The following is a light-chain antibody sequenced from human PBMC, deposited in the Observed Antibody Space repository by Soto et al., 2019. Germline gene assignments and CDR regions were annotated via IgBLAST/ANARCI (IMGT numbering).Light chain of an antibody. CDR3: QQYGGSPPYT. V-gene: IGKV3-20*01. CDR2: GAS. Sequence: EIVLTQSPGTLSLSPGERATLSCRASQSVSSSYLAWYQQKPGQAPRLLIYGASSRATGVPARFSGSGSGTDFTLTISRLEPEDFAAYYCQQYGGSPPYTFGQGTK. J-gene: IGKJ2*01. CDR1: QSVSSSY.